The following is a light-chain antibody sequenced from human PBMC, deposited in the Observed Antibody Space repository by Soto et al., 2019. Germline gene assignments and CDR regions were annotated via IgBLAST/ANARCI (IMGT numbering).Light chain of an antibody. V-gene: IGKV3-20*01. CDR3: QQSGSSPWT. CDR1: QGITRNY. Sequence: EIELTQSPGILSLSPEERATLSCRASQGITRNYLAWYQQKTGQAPRLLIFGASSRATGIPDRFSGSGSGTDFTLTISRLEPEDFAVYYCQQSGSSPWTFGQGTKVEIK. J-gene: IGKJ1*01. CDR2: GAS.